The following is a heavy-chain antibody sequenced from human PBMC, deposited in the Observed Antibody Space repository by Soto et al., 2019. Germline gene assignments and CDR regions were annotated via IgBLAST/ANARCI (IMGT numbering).Heavy chain of an antibody. D-gene: IGHD3-22*01. CDR1: GFTFSSYA. Sequence: QVQLVESGGGVVQPGRSLRLSCAASGFTFSSYAMHWVRQAPGKGLEWVAVISYDGSNKYYADYVKGRFTISRDNSKKTMYLQMNSLRAEDTAVYYCARDVFYDSSGYSYYFDYWGRGTLVTVSS. CDR2: ISYDGSNK. V-gene: IGHV3-30-3*01. J-gene: IGHJ4*02. CDR3: ARDVFYDSSGYSYYFDY.